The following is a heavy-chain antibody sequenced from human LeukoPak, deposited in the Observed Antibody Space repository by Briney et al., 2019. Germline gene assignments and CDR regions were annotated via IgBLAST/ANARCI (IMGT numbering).Heavy chain of an antibody. V-gene: IGHV1-2*02. Sequence: APVKVSCKASGYSFTAYYMHWVRQAPGQGLEWMGSINPNSGGTNYAQKLQGRVTMTRDTSISTASMELSSLRPDDTAVYYCARVSSWPKNFDYWGQGTLVTVSS. CDR1: GYSFTAYY. J-gene: IGHJ4*02. CDR2: INPNSGGT. CDR3: ARVSSWPKNFDY. D-gene: IGHD6-13*01.